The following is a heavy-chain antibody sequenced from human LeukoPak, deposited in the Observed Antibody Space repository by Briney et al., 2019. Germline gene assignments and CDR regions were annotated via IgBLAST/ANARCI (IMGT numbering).Heavy chain of an antibody. Sequence: GGSLRLSCAASGFTFSSYGMHWVRQAPGKGLEWVAFIRYDGSNKYYADSVKGRFTISRDNPKNTLYLQMNSLRAEDTAVYYCARDTLLYADSPDAFDMWGQGTMVTVSS. CDR2: IRYDGSNK. V-gene: IGHV3-30*02. CDR3: ARDTLLYADSPDAFDM. D-gene: IGHD4-17*01. J-gene: IGHJ3*02. CDR1: GFTFSSYG.